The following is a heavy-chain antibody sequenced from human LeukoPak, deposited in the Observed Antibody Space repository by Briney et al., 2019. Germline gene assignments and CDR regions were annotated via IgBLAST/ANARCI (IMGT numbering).Heavy chain of an antibody. CDR1: GFTVSSSY. V-gene: IGHV3-53*01. CDR2: IYSGGST. CDR3: ARGPRGRELGFDY. D-gene: IGHD7-27*01. Sequence: PGGSLRLSCAASGFTVSSSYMSWVRQAPGKGLEWVLVIYSGGSTYYADSAKGRFTISRDNSKNTLYLQMNSLRAEDTAVYYCARGPRGRELGFDYWGQGTLVTVSS. J-gene: IGHJ4*02.